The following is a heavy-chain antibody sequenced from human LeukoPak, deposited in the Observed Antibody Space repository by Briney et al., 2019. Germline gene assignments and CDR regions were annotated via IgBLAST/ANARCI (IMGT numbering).Heavy chain of an antibody. J-gene: IGHJ4*02. CDR2: ISHSGSN. V-gene: IGHV4-38-2*02. Sequence: GSLRLSCAASGFTVSSNYMSWVRQPPGKGLEWIGSISHSGSNYYNSSLKSRVTISVDTSKNQFSLKMSSVTAADTAVYYCARDWIMVTFGGVIVHGSYFDSWGQGTLVTVSS. D-gene: IGHD3-16*02. CDR1: GFTVSSNY. CDR3: ARDWIMVTFGGVIVHGSYFDS.